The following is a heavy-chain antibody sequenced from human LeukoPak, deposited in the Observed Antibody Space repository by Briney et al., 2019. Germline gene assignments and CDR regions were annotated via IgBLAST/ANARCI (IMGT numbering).Heavy chain of an antibody. V-gene: IGHV4-39*07. Sequence: SETLSLTCTVSGGSISSSSYYWGWIRQPPGKGLEWIGSIYYSGSTYYNPSLKSRVTISVDTSKNQFSLKLSSVTAADTAVYYCARDWGIAAAGFDPWGQGTLVTVSS. J-gene: IGHJ5*02. CDR2: IYYSGST. CDR1: GGSISSSSYY. D-gene: IGHD6-13*01. CDR3: ARDWGIAAAGFDP.